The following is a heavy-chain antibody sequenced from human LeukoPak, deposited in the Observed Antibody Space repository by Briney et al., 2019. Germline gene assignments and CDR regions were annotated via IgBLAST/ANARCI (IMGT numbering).Heavy chain of an antibody. V-gene: IGHV3-9*01. Sequence: PGRSLRLSCAASGFTFVDHAMHWVRHAPGKGLEWVSGITWSGGTMGYADSVKGRFTISRDNSKNTLYLQMNSLRAEDTAVYYCAKDRHYDSSGYYVVPGRRGFDYWGQGTLVTVSS. D-gene: IGHD3-22*01. CDR1: GFTFVDHA. CDR2: ITWSGGTM. J-gene: IGHJ4*02. CDR3: AKDRHYDSSGYYVVPGRRGFDY.